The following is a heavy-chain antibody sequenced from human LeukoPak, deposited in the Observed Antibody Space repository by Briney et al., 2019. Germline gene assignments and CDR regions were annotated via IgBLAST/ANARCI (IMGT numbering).Heavy chain of an antibody. D-gene: IGHD3-10*01. Sequence: GESLKISCKASGYTFTHQWIGWVRQKSGSGLKWMGIIYPRDSDTRYSPSFQGHVSISADTSINTAYLEWSRLEASDTAIYYCARHSDVIGAIWGQGTLVTVSS. CDR1: GYTFTHQW. CDR2: IYPRDSDT. CDR3: ARHSDVIGAI. J-gene: IGHJ4*02. V-gene: IGHV5-51*01.